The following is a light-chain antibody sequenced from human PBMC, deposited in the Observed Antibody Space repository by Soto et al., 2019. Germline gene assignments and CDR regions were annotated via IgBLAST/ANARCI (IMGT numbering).Light chain of an antibody. V-gene: IGLV2-14*01. CDR2: EVS. Sequence: QSALTQPASVSGSPGQSITISCTGTSSDVGGYNYVSWYQQHPGKAPKLMIYEVSNRPSGVSNRFFGSKSGNTASLTISGLQAEDEANYYCSSYTSTSRLEVFGGGTKVTVL. CDR3: SSYTSTSRLEV. CDR1: SSDVGGYNY. J-gene: IGLJ3*02.